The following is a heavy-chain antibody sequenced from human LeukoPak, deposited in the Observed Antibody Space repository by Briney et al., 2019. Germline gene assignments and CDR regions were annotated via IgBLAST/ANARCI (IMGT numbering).Heavy chain of an antibody. Sequence: ASVKVSCKASGYTFTSYYMHWVRQAPGQGLMWMGIINPSGGSTNYAQKFQGRVTITADESTSTAYMELSSLRSEDTAVYYCARGPDCSSTSCYAAEWYYFDYWGQGTLVTVSS. CDR1: GYTFTSYY. J-gene: IGHJ4*02. V-gene: IGHV1-46*01. CDR2: INPSGGST. D-gene: IGHD2-2*01. CDR3: ARGPDCSSTSCYAAEWYYFDY.